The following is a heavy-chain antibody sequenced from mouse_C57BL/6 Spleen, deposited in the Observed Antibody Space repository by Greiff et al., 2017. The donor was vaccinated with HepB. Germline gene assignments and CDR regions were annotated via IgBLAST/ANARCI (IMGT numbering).Heavy chain of an antibody. Sequence: EVQLQQSGPELVKPGASVKISCKASGYSFTGYYMNWVKQSPEKSLEWIGEINPSTGGTTYNQKFKAKATLTADKSSSTAYMQLKSLTSEDSAVYYCARCPYSYWYCDVWGTGTTVTVSS. D-gene: IGHD2-10*01. J-gene: IGHJ1*03. CDR2: INPSTGGT. CDR1: GYSFTGYY. V-gene: IGHV1-42*01. CDR3: ARCPYSYWYCDV.